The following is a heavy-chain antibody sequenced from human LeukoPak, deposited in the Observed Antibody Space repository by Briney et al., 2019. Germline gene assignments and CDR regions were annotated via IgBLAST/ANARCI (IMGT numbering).Heavy chain of an antibody. D-gene: IGHD2-15*01. CDR2: IRYDGSNE. J-gene: IGHJ4*02. Sequence: PGGSLRLSXAASGFTFSSYGMHWVRQTPGKGLEWVAFIRYDGSNEYYKDSVQGRFTISRDNSKNRLCLQMNSLRTEDTALYYCAKERRDCRDGGCYSNFFDSWGQGTLVTVSS. V-gene: IGHV3-30*02. CDR1: GFTFSSYG. CDR3: AKERRDCRDGGCYSNFFDS.